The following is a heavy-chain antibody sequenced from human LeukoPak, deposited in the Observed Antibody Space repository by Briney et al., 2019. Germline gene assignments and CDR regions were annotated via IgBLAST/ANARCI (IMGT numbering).Heavy chain of an antibody. CDR3: ARGTAPDTH. V-gene: IGHV4-59*08. Sequence: SETLSLTCTVSGGSINNFFWNWVRQPPGKGLEWIGYIYYSVSTNYNPSLKSRVTMSVDTSKNQFSLKLRSVTAADTAVYYCARGTAPDTHWGQGALVTVSS. CDR1: GGSINNFF. CDR2: IYYSVST. J-gene: IGHJ4*02. D-gene: IGHD6-13*01.